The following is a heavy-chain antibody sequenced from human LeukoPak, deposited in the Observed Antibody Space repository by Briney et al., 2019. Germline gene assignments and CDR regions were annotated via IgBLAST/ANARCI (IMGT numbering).Heavy chain of an antibody. CDR2: IKQDGSEK. J-gene: IGHJ3*02. D-gene: IGHD5-18*01. CDR1: GFTFSSYW. CDR3: ARLPVGYSYVTDAFDI. Sequence: SGGSLRLSCAASGFTFSSYWMSWVRQAPGKGLEWVANIKQDGSEKYYVDSVKGRFTISRDNAKNSLYLQMNSLRAEDTAVYYCARLPVGYSYVTDAFDIWGQGTMVTVSS. V-gene: IGHV3-7*01.